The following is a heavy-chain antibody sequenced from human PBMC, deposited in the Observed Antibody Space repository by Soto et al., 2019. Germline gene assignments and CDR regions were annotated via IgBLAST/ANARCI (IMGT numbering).Heavy chain of an antibody. CDR1: GGSIANNNYC. CDR2: AAYSGGT. Sequence: SETLSLTCTVSGGSIANNNYCWGWVRQPPGKGLEWIGSAAYSGGTYKNPSLKSRVTVSVDTSKNQFSLKLTSVTAADTAVYYCAKVVVGATSHSDFDSWGQGTLVTVSS. V-gene: IGHV4-39*01. CDR3: AKVVVGATSHSDFDS. D-gene: IGHD2-15*01. J-gene: IGHJ4*02.